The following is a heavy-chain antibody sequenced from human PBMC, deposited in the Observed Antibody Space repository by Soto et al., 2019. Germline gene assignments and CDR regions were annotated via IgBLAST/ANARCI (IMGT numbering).Heavy chain of an antibody. Sequence: PGVSLRLSCAASGFSVRGNYMSWVRQAPGKGLEWVSIIYSGGSTYYADSVKGRFTISRDKSKNTLYLQMNSLRGEDTAVYFCARALHPYGMDVWGQGTTVTVSS. V-gene: IGHV3-66*01. CDR2: IYSGGST. D-gene: IGHD4-4*01. J-gene: IGHJ6*02. CDR3: ARALHPYGMDV. CDR1: GFSVRGNY.